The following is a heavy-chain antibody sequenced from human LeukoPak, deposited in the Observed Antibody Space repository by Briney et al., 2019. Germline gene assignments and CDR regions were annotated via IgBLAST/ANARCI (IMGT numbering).Heavy chain of an antibody. V-gene: IGHV3-7*03. CDR1: GFTFSSYW. CDR2: IKQDGSEK. CDR3: ASDMITFGGVIDTPAYYFDY. Sequence: KSGGSLRLSCAASGFTFSSYWMSWVRQAPGKGLEWVANIKQDGSEKYYVDSVKGRFTISRDNAKNSLYLQMNSLRAEDTAVYYCASDMITFGGVIDTPAYYFDYWGQGTLVTVSS. J-gene: IGHJ4*02. D-gene: IGHD3-16*02.